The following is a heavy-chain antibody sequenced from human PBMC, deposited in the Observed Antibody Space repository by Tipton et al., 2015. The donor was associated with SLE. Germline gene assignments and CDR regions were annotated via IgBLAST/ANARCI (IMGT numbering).Heavy chain of an antibody. Sequence: SLRLSCAASGFTFSSYSMNWVRQAPGGGLEWVGYFRDKAYGGTTEYAASVKGRFTISRDDSKSIAYLQMNSLKTEDTAIYYCTREGRGDYVAGYWGQGTLVTVSS. CDR3: TREGRGDYVAGY. J-gene: IGHJ4*02. CDR1: GFTFSSYS. D-gene: IGHD4-17*01. V-gene: IGHV3-49*04. CDR2: FRDKAYGGTT.